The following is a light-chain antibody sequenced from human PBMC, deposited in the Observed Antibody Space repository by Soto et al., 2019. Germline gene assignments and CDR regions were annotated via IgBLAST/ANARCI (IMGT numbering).Light chain of an antibody. CDR1: SSNIGSNT. J-gene: IGLJ1*01. CDR3: AAWDDSLNGYV. CDR2: SNN. V-gene: IGLV1-44*01. Sequence: QSVLTQPPSAYRTPGQRVTISCSGSSSNIGSNTVNWYQQLPGTAPKLLLYSNNQRPSGVPDRFSGSKSGTSASLAISGLQSEDEADYYCAAWDDSLNGYVFGTGTKLTVL.